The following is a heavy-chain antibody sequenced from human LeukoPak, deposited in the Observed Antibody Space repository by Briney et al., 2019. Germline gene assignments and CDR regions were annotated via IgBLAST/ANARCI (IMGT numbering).Heavy chain of an antibody. CDR1: GGSISSGDYY. J-gene: IGHJ3*02. V-gene: IGHV4-30-4*01. CDR2: IYYSGST. Sequence: SQTLSLTCTVSGGSISSGDYYWSWIRQPPGKGLEWIGYIYYSGSTYYNPSLKSRVTISADTSKNQVSLKLNSVTAADTAVYYCARSVGPHNDAFDIWGQGTMVTVSS. CDR3: ARSVGPHNDAFDI.